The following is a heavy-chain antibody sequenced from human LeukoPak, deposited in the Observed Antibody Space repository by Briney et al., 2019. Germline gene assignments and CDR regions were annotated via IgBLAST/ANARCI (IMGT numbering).Heavy chain of an antibody. D-gene: IGHD3-10*01. Sequence: SVKVSCKASGGTFSSYAISWVRQAPGQGLEWMGGIIPIFGTANYAQRFQGRVTVTAAESTSTAYMELSSLRSEDTAVYYCARFYSYYGSGSIWGQGTLVTVSS. CDR3: ARFYSYYGSGSI. V-gene: IGHV1-69*13. CDR1: GGTFSSYA. J-gene: IGHJ4*02. CDR2: IIPIFGTA.